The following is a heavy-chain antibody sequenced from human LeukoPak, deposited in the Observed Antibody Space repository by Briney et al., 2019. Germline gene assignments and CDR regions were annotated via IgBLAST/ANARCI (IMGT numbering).Heavy chain of an antibody. Sequence: ASVKVSCKASGYTFTSYGISWVRQAPGQGLEWMGWISTKKGNTDYAQKVQGRVTMTTDTSTSTAYMELRSLRSDDTAVYYCARVPFLLGGTYGDFDYWGQGTLVTVSS. V-gene: IGHV1-18*01. CDR3: ARVPFLLGGTYGDFDY. CDR1: GYTFTSYG. D-gene: IGHD1-26*01. CDR2: ISTKKGNT. J-gene: IGHJ4*02.